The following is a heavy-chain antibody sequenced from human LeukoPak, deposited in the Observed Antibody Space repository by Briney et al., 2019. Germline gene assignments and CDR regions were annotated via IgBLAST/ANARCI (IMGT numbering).Heavy chain of an antibody. CDR3: AKGAVTTVTSYYFDY. V-gene: IGHV3-48*01. J-gene: IGHJ4*02. CDR1: GFTLSTDS. D-gene: IGHD4-11*01. Sequence: GGSLRLSCAASGFTLSTDSMNWVRQAPGKGLEGISYISYDSAIKYYADSVRGRFTISRDNAKNSLSLQMHSLRAEDTAVYYCAKGAVTTVTSYYFDYWGQGTLVTVSS. CDR2: ISYDSAIK.